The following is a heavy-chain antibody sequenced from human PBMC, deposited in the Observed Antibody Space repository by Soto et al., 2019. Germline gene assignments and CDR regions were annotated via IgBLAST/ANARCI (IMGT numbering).Heavy chain of an antibody. D-gene: IGHD2-15*01. Sequence: ASVKVSCKASGHTFTNYYMHWVRQAPGQGLEWMGVISPSGDGPTFAQKFQGRVTMTRDTSTSTVYMELSSVTAADTAVYYCARGRYCSGGSCYSDYYYYYGMDVWGQGTTVTVSS. CDR3: ARGRYCSGGSCYSDYYYYYGMDV. J-gene: IGHJ6*02. CDR1: GHTFTNYY. CDR2: ISPSGDGP. V-gene: IGHV1-46*01.